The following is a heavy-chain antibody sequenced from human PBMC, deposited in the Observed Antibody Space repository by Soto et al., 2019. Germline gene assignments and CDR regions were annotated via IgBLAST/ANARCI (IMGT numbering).Heavy chain of an antibody. CDR2: IYSGGST. D-gene: IGHD3-9*01. V-gene: IGHV3-53*04. CDR1: GFTVSSNY. CDR3: ASTLRYFDPERAFDI. Sequence: GGSLRLSCAASGFTVSSNYMSWVRQAPGKGLEWVSVIYSGGSTYYADSVKGRFTISRHNSKNTLYLQMNSLRAEDTAVYYCASTLRYFDPERAFDIWGQGTMVTVSS. J-gene: IGHJ3*02.